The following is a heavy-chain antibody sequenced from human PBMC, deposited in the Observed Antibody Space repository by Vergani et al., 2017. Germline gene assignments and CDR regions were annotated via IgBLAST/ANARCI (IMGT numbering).Heavy chain of an antibody. D-gene: IGHD1-1*01. J-gene: IGHJ4*02. CDR1: GFTFSSYW. CDR3: ARGRPPFPGLFAY. CDR2: IKQDGSEK. Sequence: EVQLVESGGGLVQPGGSLRLSCAASGFTFSSYWMSWVRQAPGKGLEWVANIKQDGSEKYYVDSVKGRFTISRDNAKNSLYLQMNSLRAEDTAVYYFARGRPPFPGLFAYWGQGTLVTVSS. V-gene: IGHV3-7*04.